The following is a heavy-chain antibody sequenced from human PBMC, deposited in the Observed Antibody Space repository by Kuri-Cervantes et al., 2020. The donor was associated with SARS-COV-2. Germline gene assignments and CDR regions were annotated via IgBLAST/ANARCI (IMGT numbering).Heavy chain of an antibody. Sequence: LSLTCAASGFTFSSYAMHWVRQAPGKGLEWVAFIRYDGSNKYYADSVKGRFTISRDNSKNTLYLQMNSLRAEDTAVYYCAKSRGIAAQDYFDYWGQGTLVTVSS. CDR3: AKSRGIAAQDYFDY. V-gene: IGHV3-30*02. CDR1: GFTFSSYA. J-gene: IGHJ4*02. CDR2: IRYDGSNK. D-gene: IGHD6-13*01.